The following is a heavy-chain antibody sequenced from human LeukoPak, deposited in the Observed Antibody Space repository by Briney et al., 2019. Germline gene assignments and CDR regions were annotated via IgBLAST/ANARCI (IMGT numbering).Heavy chain of an antibody. V-gene: IGHV1-69*05. CDR2: IIPIFGTA. D-gene: IGHD3-9*01. CDR3: ARGPRTASILTGLNWFDP. J-gene: IGHJ5*02. CDR1: GGTFSRYA. Sequence: ASVKVSCKASGGTFSRYAISWVRQAPGQGLEWMGGIIPIFGTANYAQKFQGRVTITTDESTSTAYMELSSLRPEDTAVYYCARGPRTASILTGLNWFDPWGQGTLVTVSS.